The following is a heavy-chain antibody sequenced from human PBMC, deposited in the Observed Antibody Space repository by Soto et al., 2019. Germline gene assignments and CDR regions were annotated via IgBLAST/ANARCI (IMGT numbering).Heavy chain of an antibody. D-gene: IGHD2-21*02. CDR2: ISSGSSYI. J-gene: IGHJ5*02. Sequence: GGSLRLSCAASGFTFSSYSMNWVRQAPGKGLEWVSSISSGSSYIYYADSLKGRFTISRDNSKNTLYLQMNSLRAEDTAVYYCAKFYGGNSAHTYTIDPWGQGTLVTVSS. CDR3: AKFYGGNSAHTYTIDP. CDR1: GFTFSSYS. V-gene: IGHV3-21*04.